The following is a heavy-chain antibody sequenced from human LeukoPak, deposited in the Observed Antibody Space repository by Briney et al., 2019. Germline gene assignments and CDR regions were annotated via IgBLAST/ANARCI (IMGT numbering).Heavy chain of an antibody. CDR1: GFTFSSYE. CDR3: AREEIPFLGYYDFWSGYYSNMDV. V-gene: IGHV3-48*01. CDR2: ISSSSSTI. J-gene: IGHJ6*03. D-gene: IGHD3-3*01. Sequence: GGSLRLSCAASGFTFSSYEMNWVRQAPGKGLEWVSYISSSSSTIYYADSVKGRFTISRDNAKNSLYLQMNSLRAEDTAVYYCAREEIPFLGYYDFWSGYYSNMDVWGKGTTVTVSS.